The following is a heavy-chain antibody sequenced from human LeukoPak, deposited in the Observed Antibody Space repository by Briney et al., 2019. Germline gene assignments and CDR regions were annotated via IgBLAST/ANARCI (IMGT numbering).Heavy chain of an antibody. Sequence: PGGSLRLSCVASGFTFSRYWMSWVRQAPGKGLVWVSRINRDGSSTSYADSVKGRFTISRDNAKNTLYLQTNSQRAELLCVYYCATAHSVVVTRLDYWGQGTLVTVSS. J-gene: IGHJ4*02. CDR3: ATAHSVVVTRLDY. CDR2: INRDGSST. D-gene: IGHD2-21*02. V-gene: IGHV3-74*01. CDR1: GFTFSRYW.